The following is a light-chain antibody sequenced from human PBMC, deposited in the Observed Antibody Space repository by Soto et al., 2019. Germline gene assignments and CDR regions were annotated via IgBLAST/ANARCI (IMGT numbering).Light chain of an antibody. CDR1: SSDVGGYNF. J-gene: IGLJ1*01. V-gene: IGLV2-8*01. CDR2: EVT. CDR3: ISYAGSNNRYV. Sequence: QSALTQPPSASGSPGQSVTISCTGTSSDVGGYNFVSWYQQHPGKAPKLIIYEVTKRPSGVPDRFSGSKSGNTASLTVSGLQAEDEAHYYCISYAGSNNRYVFGTGTKLTVL.